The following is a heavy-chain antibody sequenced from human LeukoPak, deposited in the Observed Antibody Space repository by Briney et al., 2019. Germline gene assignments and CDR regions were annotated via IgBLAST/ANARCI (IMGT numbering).Heavy chain of an antibody. D-gene: IGHD4-17*01. CDR3: ASNDYGDYVPFSY. CDR2: INAGNGNT. Sequence: ASVKVSCKASGGTFSSYAISWVRQAPGQRLEWMGWINAGNGNTKYSQKFQGRVTITRDTSASTAYMELSSLRSEDTAVYYCASNDYGDYVPFSYWGQGTLVTVSS. CDR1: GGTFSSYA. J-gene: IGHJ4*02. V-gene: IGHV1-3*01.